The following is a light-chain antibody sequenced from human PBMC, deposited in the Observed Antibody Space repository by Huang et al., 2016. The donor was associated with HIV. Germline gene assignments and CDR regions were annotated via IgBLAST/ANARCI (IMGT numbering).Light chain of an antibody. CDR1: QNINTY. CDR3: QQGYSALIT. J-gene: IGKJ5*01. V-gene: IGKV1-39*01. Sequence: SSLSASVGDRVTITCRASQNINTYLNWYQQKPGKAPNLLIHSASTLQTGVPSRFSGSGSGTDFTLTGNSLQPEDSATYYCQQGYSALITFGQGTRL. CDR2: SAS.